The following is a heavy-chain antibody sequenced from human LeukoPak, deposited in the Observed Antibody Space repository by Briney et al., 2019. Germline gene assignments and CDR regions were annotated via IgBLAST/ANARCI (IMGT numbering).Heavy chain of an antibody. CDR2: TYYRSKWYN. J-gene: IGHJ4*02. D-gene: IGHD4-17*01. Sequence: SQTLSLTCAISGDSVSSNSAASNWIRQSPSRGLEWLGRTYYRSKWYNDYAESVKSRITINPDTSKNQFSLQLNSVTPEDTAVYYCARKGTVTTPFDYWGQGNLVTVSS. CDR1: GDSVSSNSAA. CDR3: ARKGTVTTPFDY. V-gene: IGHV6-1*01.